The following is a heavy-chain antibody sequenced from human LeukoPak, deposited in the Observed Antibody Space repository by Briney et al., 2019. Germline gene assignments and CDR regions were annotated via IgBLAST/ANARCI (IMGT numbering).Heavy chain of an antibody. D-gene: IGHD5-12*01. CDR1: GFTFDDYA. CDR2: ISWNSGSI. V-gene: IGHV3-9*01. Sequence: PGRSLRLSCAASGFTFDDYAMHWVRQAPGKGLEWVSGISWNSGSIDYADSVKGRFTISRDNAKNSLYLQMNSLRAEDTAVYYCARDPYSGGYGAYYYYYMDLWGKGTTVTVSS. J-gene: IGHJ6*03. CDR3: ARDPYSGGYGAYYYYYMDL.